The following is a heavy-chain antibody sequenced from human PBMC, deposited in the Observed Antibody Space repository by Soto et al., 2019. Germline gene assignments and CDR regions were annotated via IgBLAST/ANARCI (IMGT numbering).Heavy chain of an antibody. V-gene: IGHV1-69*13. CDR2: IIPIFGTA. CDR3: ARGDSSSWVHDIQH. D-gene: IGHD6-13*01. Sequence: GTSVKVSCKASGGAFSSYAISWVRQAPGQGLEWMGGIIPIFGTANYAQKFQGRVTITADESTSTAYMELSSLRSEDTAVYYCARGDSSSWVHDIQHWGQGTLVTVSS. J-gene: IGHJ1*01. CDR1: GGAFSSYA.